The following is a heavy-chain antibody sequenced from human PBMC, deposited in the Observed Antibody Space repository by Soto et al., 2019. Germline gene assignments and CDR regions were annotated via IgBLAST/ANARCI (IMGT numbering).Heavy chain of an antibody. CDR2: IYYSGST. J-gene: IGHJ4*02. CDR1: GGSISSGGYY. V-gene: IGHV4-31*03. CDR3: ARSPRITALPFFDY. D-gene: IGHD1-20*01. Sequence: SETLSLTCTVSGGSISSGGYYWSWIRQHPGKGLEWIGYIYYSGSTYYNPSLKSRVTISVDTSKNQFSLKLSSVTAADTAVYYCARSPRITALPFFDYWGQGTLVTVSS.